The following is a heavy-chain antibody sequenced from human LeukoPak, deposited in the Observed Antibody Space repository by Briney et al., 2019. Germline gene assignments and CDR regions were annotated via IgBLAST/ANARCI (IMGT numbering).Heavy chain of an antibody. CDR3: ASQPGGVTNYFDY. CDR1: SGSVSSSSYH. J-gene: IGHJ4*02. CDR2: IYYSGST. V-gene: IGHV4-39*01. D-gene: IGHD2-21*02. Sequence: SETLSLTCTVSSGSVSSSSYHWGWIRQPPGKGLEWIGSIYYSGSTYYNPSLKSRVTISVDTSKNQFSLELSSVTAADTAVYYCASQPGGVTNYFDYWGQGALVTVSS.